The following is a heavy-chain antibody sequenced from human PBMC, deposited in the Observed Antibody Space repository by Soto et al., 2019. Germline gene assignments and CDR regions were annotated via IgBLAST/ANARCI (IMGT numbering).Heavy chain of an antibody. CDR1: GGSISSGGYY. CDR3: ARVRSSSPYFDY. Sequence: PSETLSLTCTVSGGSISSGGYYWSWIRQHPGKGLEWIGYIYYSGSTYYNPSLKSRVTISVDTSKNQFSLKLSSVTAADTAVYYCARVRSSSPYFDYWGQGTLVTVSS. J-gene: IGHJ4*02. CDR2: IYYSGST. V-gene: IGHV4-31*03. D-gene: IGHD6-6*01.